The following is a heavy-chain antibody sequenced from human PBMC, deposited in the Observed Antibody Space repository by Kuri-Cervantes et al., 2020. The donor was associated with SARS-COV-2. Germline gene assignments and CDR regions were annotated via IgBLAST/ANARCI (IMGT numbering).Heavy chain of an antibody. Sequence: GESLKISCAASGFTFSSYSINWVRQAPGKGLEWVAFIRYDGSNKYYADSVKGRFTISRDNSKNTLYLQMNSLRAEDTAVYYCAKGIAVAGTGGFDYWGQGTLVTVSS. V-gene: IGHV3-30*02. D-gene: IGHD6-19*01. CDR2: IRYDGSNK. CDR3: AKGIAVAGTGGFDY. J-gene: IGHJ4*02. CDR1: GFTFSSYS.